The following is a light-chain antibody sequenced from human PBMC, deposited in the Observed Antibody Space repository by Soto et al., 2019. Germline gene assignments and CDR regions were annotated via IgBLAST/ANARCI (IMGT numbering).Light chain of an antibody. CDR2: GAS. Sequence: EIVLTQSPGTLSLSPGERATLSCRASQSVTGSYLAWYQQKPGQAPRLLIYGASSRASGIPDRFSGSGSGTDFTLTISRLEPEDFAVYYCQQYGSPPPVTFGPGTKVDMK. CDR1: QSVTGSY. V-gene: IGKV3-20*01. CDR3: QQYGSPPPVT. J-gene: IGKJ3*01.